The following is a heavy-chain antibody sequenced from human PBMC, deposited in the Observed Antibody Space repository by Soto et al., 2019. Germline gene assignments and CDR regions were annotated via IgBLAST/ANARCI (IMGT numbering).Heavy chain of an antibody. CDR2: VYIGGNT. J-gene: IGHJ4*02. D-gene: IGHD3-10*01. CDR1: GFTVSSNY. CDR3: AGSGGGGFDY. Sequence: EVQLVESGGGLVQPGGSLRLSCAASGFTVSSNYKSWVRQAPGKGLAWVSVVYIGGNTYYAESVEDRFTIARDNLQKRRYLQMDSLRAEDTAVYYCAGSGGGGFDYWGQGALVTVSS. V-gene: IGHV3-66*01.